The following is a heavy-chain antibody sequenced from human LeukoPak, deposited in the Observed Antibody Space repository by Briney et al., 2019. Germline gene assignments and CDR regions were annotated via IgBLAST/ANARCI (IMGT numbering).Heavy chain of an antibody. Sequence: KPSETLSLTCTVSGGSISSGDYYWSWIRQPPGKGLEWIGYIYYSGSTYYNPSLKSRVTISVDTSKNQFSLKLSSVTAADTAVYYCARGRLGYYGSGSRFDYWGQGTLVTVSS. D-gene: IGHD3-10*01. CDR3: ARGRLGYYGSGSRFDY. V-gene: IGHV4-30-4*01. CDR2: IYYSGST. J-gene: IGHJ4*02. CDR1: GGSISSGDYY.